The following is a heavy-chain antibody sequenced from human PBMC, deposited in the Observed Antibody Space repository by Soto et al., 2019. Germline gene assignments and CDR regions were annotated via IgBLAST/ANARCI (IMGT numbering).Heavy chain of an antibody. D-gene: IGHD2-15*01. J-gene: IGHJ4*02. CDR1: GYTFPNFG. V-gene: IGHV1-18*01. CDR2: ISAYNGNT. CDR3: ARGACSGGSCYSWNQYFDY. Sequence: ASVKVSCKASGYTFPNFGISWVRQAPGQGLEWMGWISAYNGNTNYAQNFQGRVTMTTDTSTSTAYMELRSLRSDDTAVYYCARGACSGGSCYSWNQYFDYWGQGTLVTVSS.